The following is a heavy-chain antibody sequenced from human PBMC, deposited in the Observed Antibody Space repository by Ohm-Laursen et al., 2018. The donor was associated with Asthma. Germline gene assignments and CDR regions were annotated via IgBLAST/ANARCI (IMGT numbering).Heavy chain of an antibody. CDR2: ISYDGSNK. CDR1: GFTFSSYG. D-gene: IGHD4-23*01. CDR3: AREAVVTGYYFDY. Sequence: RSLRLSCTASGFTFSSYGMHWVRQAPGKGLEWVAVISYDGSNKYYADSVKGRFTISRDNSKNTLYLQMNSLRAEDTAVYYCAREAVVTGYYFDYWGQGTLVTVSS. J-gene: IGHJ4*02. V-gene: IGHV3-30*03.